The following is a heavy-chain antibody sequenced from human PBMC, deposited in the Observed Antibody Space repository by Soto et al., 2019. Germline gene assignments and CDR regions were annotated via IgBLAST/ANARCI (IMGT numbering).Heavy chain of an antibody. J-gene: IGHJ4*02. CDR2: IYSGGTT. D-gene: IGHD6-6*01. CDR1: GFTVSDNY. CDR3: AGPTRNFDY. V-gene: IGHV3-53*04. Sequence: EVQLVESGGDLVQPGGSLRLSCAASGFTVSDNYMTWVRQAPGKGLEWVSVIYSGGTTYYADSVKGRFTNSRQSSKNTVYLQLNSLGTEDTAVYYCAGPTRNFDYWGQGTVVTVPS.